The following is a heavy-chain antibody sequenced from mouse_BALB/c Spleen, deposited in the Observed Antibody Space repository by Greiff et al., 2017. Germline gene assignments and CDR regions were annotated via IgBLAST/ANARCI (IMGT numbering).Heavy chain of an antibody. D-gene: IGHD2-1*01. CDR1: GFAFSSYD. J-gene: IGHJ3*01. Sequence: EVKVVESGGGLVKPGGSLKLSCAASGFAFSSYDMSWVRQTPEKRLEWVAYISSGGGSTYYPDTVKGRFTISRDNAKNTLYLQMSSLKSEDTAMYYCAENYGNHGFAYWGQGTLVTVSA. CDR2: ISSGGGST. CDR3: AENYGNHGFAY. V-gene: IGHV5-12-1*01.